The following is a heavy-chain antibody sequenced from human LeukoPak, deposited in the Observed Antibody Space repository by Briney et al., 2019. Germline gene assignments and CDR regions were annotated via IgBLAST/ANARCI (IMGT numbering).Heavy chain of an antibody. CDR2: IYTSGGT. Sequence: PSETLSLTCTVSGGSISSYYWSWIRQPAGKGLEWIGRIYTSGGTNYNPSLKSRVTMSVDTSKNQFSLKLSSVTAADTAVYYCARGGYDYVWGSYRWEDWFDPWGQGTLVTVSS. J-gene: IGHJ5*02. V-gene: IGHV4-4*07. CDR3: ARGGYDYVWGSYRWEDWFDP. CDR1: GGSISSYY. D-gene: IGHD3-16*02.